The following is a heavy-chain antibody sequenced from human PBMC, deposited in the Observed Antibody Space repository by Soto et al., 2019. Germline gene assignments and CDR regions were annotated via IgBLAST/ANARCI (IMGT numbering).Heavy chain of an antibody. D-gene: IGHD3-22*01. CDR2: ISNGGDST. CDR3: AKGISMILVVTEYFQD. CDR1: GFTFSSYA. Sequence: GGSLRLSCAASGFTFSSYAMSWVRQAPGKGLEWVSGISNGGDSTHYADSVKGRFTISRDNSKNTLSLQMNSLRAEDTAIYYCAKGISMILVVTEYFQDWGPGTLVTVSS. V-gene: IGHV3-23*01. J-gene: IGHJ1*01.